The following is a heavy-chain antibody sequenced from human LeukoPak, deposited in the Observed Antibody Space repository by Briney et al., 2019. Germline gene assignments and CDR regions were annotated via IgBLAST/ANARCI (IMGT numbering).Heavy chain of an antibody. V-gene: IGHV3-74*01. Sequence: PGGSLRLSCAASGFTFSSYWMHWVRQAPGKGLVWVSRINTDGSSTSYADSVKGRFTISRDNSKNTLYLQMNSLRAEDTAVYYCAKVRSGSYDFDYWGQGTLVTVSS. J-gene: IGHJ4*02. CDR2: INTDGSST. D-gene: IGHD2-21*01. CDR1: GFTFSSYW. CDR3: AKVRSGSYDFDY.